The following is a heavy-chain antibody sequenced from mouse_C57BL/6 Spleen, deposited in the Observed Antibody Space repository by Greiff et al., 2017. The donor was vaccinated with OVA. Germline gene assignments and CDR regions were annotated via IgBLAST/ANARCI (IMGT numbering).Heavy chain of an antibody. V-gene: IGHV14-2*01. CDR3: AQGAY. CDR1: GFNIKDYY. J-gene: IGHJ3*01. Sequence: EVQLQQSGAELVKPGASVKLSCTASGFNIKDYYMHWVKQRPEQGLEWIGRIDPEDGAHKYAQKFQGKATITADTSSNTAYLQLSSLTSEDTAVYYCAQGAYWGQGTLVTVSA. CDR2: IDPEDGAH.